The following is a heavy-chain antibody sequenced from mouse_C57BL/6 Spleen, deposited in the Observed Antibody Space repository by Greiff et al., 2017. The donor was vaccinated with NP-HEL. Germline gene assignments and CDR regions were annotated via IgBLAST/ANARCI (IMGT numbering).Heavy chain of an antibody. CDR3: TRDRDYYGSSSSYWYFDV. CDR1: GFTFSSYA. Sequence: EVKLVESGEGLVKPGGSLKLSCAASGFTFSSYAMSWVRQTPEKRLEWVAYISSGGDYIYYADTVKGRFTISRDNARNTLYLQMSSLKSEDTAMYYCTRDRDYYGSSSSYWYFDVWGTGTTVTVSS. D-gene: IGHD1-1*01. V-gene: IGHV5-9-1*02. CDR2: ISSGGDYI. J-gene: IGHJ1*03.